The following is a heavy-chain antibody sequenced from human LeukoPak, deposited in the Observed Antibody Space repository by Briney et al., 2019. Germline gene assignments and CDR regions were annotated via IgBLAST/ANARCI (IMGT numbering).Heavy chain of an antibody. V-gene: IGHV3-30*18. J-gene: IGHJ4*02. D-gene: IGHD2-2*01. CDR2: ISYDGSNK. CDR1: GFTFKSFS. Sequence: GGSLRLSCGGSGFTFKSFSMHWVRQAPGKGLEWVAVISYDGSNKYYADSVKGRFTISRDNSKNTLYLQMNSLRAEDTALYYCAKDVPAGYFDSWGQGTLVTVSS. CDR3: AKDVPAGYFDS.